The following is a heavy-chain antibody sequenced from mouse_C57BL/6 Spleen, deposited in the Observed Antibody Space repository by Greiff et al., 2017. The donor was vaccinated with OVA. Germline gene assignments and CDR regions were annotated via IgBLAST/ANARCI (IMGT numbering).Heavy chain of an antibody. D-gene: IGHD1-1*01. V-gene: IGHV5-16*01. CDR2: INYDGSST. Sequence: EVMLVESEGGLVQPGSSMKLSCTASGFTFSDYYMAWVRQVPEKGLEWVANINYDGSSTYYLDSLKSRFIISRDNAKNILYLQMSSLKSEDTATYYCARDYSGFDYWGQGTTLTVSS. CDR1: GFTFSDYY. CDR3: ARDYSGFDY. J-gene: IGHJ2*01.